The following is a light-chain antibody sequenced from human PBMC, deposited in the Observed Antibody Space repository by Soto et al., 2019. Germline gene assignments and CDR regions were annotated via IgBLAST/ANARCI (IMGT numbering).Light chain of an antibody. V-gene: IGKV1-5*01. J-gene: IGKJ5*01. CDR2: AAS. Sequence: DIQMTQSPSTLSGSVGDRVTITCRASQTISSWLAWYQQKPGKAPKLLIYAASSLQTGVPSRFSGSGSGTEFTLTINSLQPEDFATYFCLQYNNYPFTFGQGTRLEIK. CDR3: LQYNNYPFT. CDR1: QTISSW.